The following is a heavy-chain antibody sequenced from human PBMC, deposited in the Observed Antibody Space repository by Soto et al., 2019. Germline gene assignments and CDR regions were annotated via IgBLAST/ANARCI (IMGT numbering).Heavy chain of an antibody. CDR1: GFTIGDYW. CDR3: ARTIVVVVPDNFDH. CDR2: IKQNGSEK. Sequence: SLRLSCAASGFTIGDYWMSWVRQAPGKGLEWVANIKQNGSEKYYVDSVKGRFTISRDSAKNSLYLQMNSLRGEDTAVYYCARTIVVVVPDNFDHWGQGTLVTVSS. D-gene: IGHD3-22*01. J-gene: IGHJ4*02. V-gene: IGHV3-7*01.